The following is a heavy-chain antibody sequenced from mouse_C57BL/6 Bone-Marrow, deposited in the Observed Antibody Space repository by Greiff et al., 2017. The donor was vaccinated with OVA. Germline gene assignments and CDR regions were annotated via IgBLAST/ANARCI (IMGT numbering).Heavy chain of an antibody. D-gene: IGHD2-1*01. J-gene: IGHJ4*01. V-gene: IGHV1-59*01. CDR3: ARGGIYYGNYDAMDY. CDR1: GYTFTSYW. CDR2: IDPSDSYT. Sequence: VQLQQPGAELVRPGTSVKLSCKASGYTFTSYWMHWVKQRPGQGLEWIGVIDPSDSYTNYNQKFKGKATLTVDTSSSTAYMQLSSLTSEDSAVYYCARGGIYYGNYDAMDYWGQGTSVTVSS.